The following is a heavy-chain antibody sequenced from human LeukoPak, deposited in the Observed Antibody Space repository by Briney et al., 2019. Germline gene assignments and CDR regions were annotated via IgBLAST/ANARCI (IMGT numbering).Heavy chain of an antibody. CDR2: VYSSGST. D-gene: IGHD3-3*01. CDR3: ARDLEVGRRVDAFDI. V-gene: IGHV4-4*07. CDR1: GGSISFYY. J-gene: IGHJ3*02. Sequence: LRETLSLTCTVSGGSISFYYWIWIRQPAGKGLEWIGRVYSSGSTNYNPSLKSRVTMSVDTSKNQFSLKLTSVTAADTAVYYCARDLEVGRRVDAFDIWGQGIVVTVSS.